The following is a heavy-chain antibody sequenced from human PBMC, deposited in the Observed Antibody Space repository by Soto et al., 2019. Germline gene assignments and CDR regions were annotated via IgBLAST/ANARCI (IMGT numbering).Heavy chain of an antibody. D-gene: IGHD2-2*01. CDR3: ARDSTSWFPYQDIDV. Sequence: SETLSLTCTVSGGSITTGGYYWSWIRQPPGKGLEWIGYISDSGSTKYNPSLRSRVTISVDTSKNQFSLHLSSVTAADTAVYYCARDSTSWFPYQDIDVWGQGTTVTVSS. CDR2: ISDSGST. V-gene: IGHV4-61*08. CDR1: GGSITTGGYY. J-gene: IGHJ6*02.